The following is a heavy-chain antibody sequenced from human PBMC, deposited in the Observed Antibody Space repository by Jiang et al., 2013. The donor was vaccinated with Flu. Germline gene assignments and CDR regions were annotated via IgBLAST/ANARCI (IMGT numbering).Heavy chain of an antibody. D-gene: IGHD6-13*01. V-gene: IGHV4-59*01. CDR3: TRDYRMWGAAAGRRNWFDP. CDR1: GGSISSYY. CDR2: IYYSGST. J-gene: IGHJ5*02. Sequence: TLSLTCTVSGGSISSYYWSWIRQPPGKGLEWIGYIYYSGSTNYNPSLKSRVTISVDTSKNQFSLKLSSVTAADTAVYYCTRDYRMWGAAAGRRNWFDPWGQGTLVTVSS.